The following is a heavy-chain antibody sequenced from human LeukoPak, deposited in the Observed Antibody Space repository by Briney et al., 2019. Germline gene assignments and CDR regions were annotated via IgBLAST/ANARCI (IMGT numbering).Heavy chain of an antibody. CDR1: GGTFSSYA. CDR2: IIPILGIA. V-gene: IGHV1-69*04. J-gene: IGHJ4*02. D-gene: IGHD5-18*01. CDR3: ARERGGDGYSYEPYYFDY. Sequence: ASVKVSCKASGGTFSSYAISWVRQAPGQGLEWMGRIIPILGIANYAQKFQGRVTITADKSTSTAYMELSSLRSEDTAVYYCARERGGDGYSYEPYYFDYWGQGTLSPSPQ.